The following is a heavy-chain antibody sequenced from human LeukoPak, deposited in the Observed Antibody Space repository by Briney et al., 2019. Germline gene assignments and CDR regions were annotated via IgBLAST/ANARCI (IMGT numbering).Heavy chain of an antibody. CDR3: AKDRGWQYADYETVAVEH. J-gene: IGHJ4*02. D-gene: IGHD4-17*01. CDR2: ISVYTGKT. CDR1: GYTFTNYG. Sequence: ASVKVSCKASGYTFTNYGVSWVRQAPGQGLEWMGWISVYTGKTYHAQKFQARVTMTTDTSTTTAYMELRSLRSDDTAVYYCAKDRGWQYADYETVAVEHWGQGTLVTVSS. V-gene: IGHV1-18*01.